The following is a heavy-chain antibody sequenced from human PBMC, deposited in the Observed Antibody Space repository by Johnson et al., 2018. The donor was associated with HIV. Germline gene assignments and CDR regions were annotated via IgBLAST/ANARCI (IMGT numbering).Heavy chain of an antibody. CDR2: ITSNGGIT. V-gene: IGHV3-64*07. D-gene: IGHD3-16*02. CDR3: ARGSSDAFDL. Sequence: VQLVESGGGVVQPGGSLRLSCAASGFTFSSYAMHWVRQAPGKGLECVAAITSNGGITYYADSVKGRFTISRDNAKNTLYLQMGSLRAEDTAVYYCARGSSDAFDLWGQGTMVTVS. J-gene: IGHJ3*01. CDR1: GFTFSSYA.